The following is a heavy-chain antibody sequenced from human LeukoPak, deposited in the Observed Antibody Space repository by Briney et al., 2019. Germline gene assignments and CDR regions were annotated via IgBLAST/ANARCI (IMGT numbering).Heavy chain of an antibody. Sequence: GGSLRLSCAASGFTFSSYGMSWVRQAPGKGLEWVSAISGSGGSTYYADSVKGRFTISRDNAKNTLYLQMNSLRAEDTAVYYCAVSSSSGSGYFDYWGQGTLVTVSS. D-gene: IGHD6-13*01. CDR2: ISGSGGST. CDR1: GFTFSSYG. V-gene: IGHV3-23*01. CDR3: AVSSSSGSGYFDY. J-gene: IGHJ4*02.